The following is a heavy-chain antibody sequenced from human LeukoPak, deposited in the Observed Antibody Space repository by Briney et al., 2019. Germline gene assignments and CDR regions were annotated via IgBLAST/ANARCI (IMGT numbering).Heavy chain of an antibody. CDR2: ISSSSSYI. Sequence: GGSLRLSCAASGFTFSSYSMNWVRQAPGKGLEWVSSISSSSSYIYYADSVKGRFTTSRDNAKNSLYLQMNSLRDEDTAVYYCARGLGPWPQRRDAFDIWGQGTMVTVSS. V-gene: IGHV3-21*01. CDR1: GFTFSSYS. CDR3: ARGLGPWPQRRDAFDI. J-gene: IGHJ3*02. D-gene: IGHD7-27*01.